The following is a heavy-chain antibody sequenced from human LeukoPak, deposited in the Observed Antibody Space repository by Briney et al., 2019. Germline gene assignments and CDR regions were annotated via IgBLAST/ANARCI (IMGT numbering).Heavy chain of an antibody. CDR1: GGSISSGNYY. V-gene: IGHV4-30-4*01. CDR3: ARDPYGGDY. D-gene: IGHD4-23*01. CDR2: IFYTGST. J-gene: IGHJ4*02. Sequence: SETLSLTCAVSGGSISSGNYYWSWIRQPPGKGLEWIGYIFYTGSTNYSPSLKSRVSISVDTFKNQFSLKLSSVTAADTAVYYCARDPYGGDYWGQGTLVTVSS.